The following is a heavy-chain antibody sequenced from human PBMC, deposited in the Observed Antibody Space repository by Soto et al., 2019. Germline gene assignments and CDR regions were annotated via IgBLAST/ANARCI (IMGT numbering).Heavy chain of an antibody. CDR1: GDSISSPDYY. J-gene: IGHJ5*01. V-gene: IGHV4-30-4*01. D-gene: IGHD3-10*01. CDR3: ARVTVTPNWFDS. Sequence: QVQLQESGPGLVKPSQTLSLTCTVSGDSISSPDYYWSWIRQAPGKGLELIGYVYYRGSIYYHQSFESRVSISVDTSKNQFSLRLTSVTAADSAMYFCARVTVTPNWFDSWGQGILVTVSS. CDR2: VYYRGSI.